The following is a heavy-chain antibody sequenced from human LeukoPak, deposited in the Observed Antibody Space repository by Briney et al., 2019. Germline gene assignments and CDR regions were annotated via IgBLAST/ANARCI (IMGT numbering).Heavy chain of an antibody. V-gene: IGHV4-39*01. Sequence: KPSETLSLTCTVSGGSITNSAYYWGWIRQTPGKGLEWIGSVDYSGNTYYNPSLKSRVSTSVDMSKNQFSLKLNSVTAADTAVYYCATSAGTVFLPRFYFKDWGQGTLVTVSS. CDR1: GGSITNSAYY. CDR3: ATSAGTVFLPRFYFKD. D-gene: IGHD6-13*01. CDR2: VDYSGNT. J-gene: IGHJ4*02.